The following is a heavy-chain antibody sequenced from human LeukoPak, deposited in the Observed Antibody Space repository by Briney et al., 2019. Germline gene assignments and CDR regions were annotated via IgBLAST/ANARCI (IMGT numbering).Heavy chain of an antibody. Sequence: PGGSLRLSCAASGFTFSSYSMNWVRQAPGKGLEWVSAISGSGGSTYYADSVKGRFTISRDNSKNTLYLQMNSLRAEDTAVYYCAKDVSRLTGTFFDYWGQGTLVTVSS. CDR3: AKDVSRLTGTFFDY. V-gene: IGHV3-23*01. J-gene: IGHJ4*02. CDR2: ISGSGGST. D-gene: IGHD1-1*01. CDR1: GFTFSSYS.